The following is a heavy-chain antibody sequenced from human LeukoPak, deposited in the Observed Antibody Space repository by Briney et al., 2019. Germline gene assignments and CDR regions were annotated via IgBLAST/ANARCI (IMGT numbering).Heavy chain of an antibody. Sequence: QAGGSLRLSCAASGFTFSSYSMSWVRQAPGKGLEWVANIKQDGSEKYYVDSVKGRFTISRDNAKNSLYLQMNSLRAEDTAVYYCARDLEGFPMVRGNWFDPWGQGTLVTVSS. V-gene: IGHV3-7*01. D-gene: IGHD3-10*01. CDR2: IKQDGSEK. CDR3: ARDLEGFPMVRGNWFDP. J-gene: IGHJ5*02. CDR1: GFTFSSYS.